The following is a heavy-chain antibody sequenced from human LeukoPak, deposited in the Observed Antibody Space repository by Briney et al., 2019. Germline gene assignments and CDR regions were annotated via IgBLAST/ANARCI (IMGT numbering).Heavy chain of an antibody. Sequence: ASVKVSCKASGYTFTSSDINWVRQAAGQGLEWMGWMNPNSGNTGYAQKFQGRVTMTRNTSISTAYMELSSLRSEDTAVYYCARSGDSSSTSSNAFDIWAKGQWSPSLQ. D-gene: IGHD2-2*01. J-gene: IGHJ3*02. CDR2: MNPNSGNT. CDR1: GYTFTSSD. CDR3: ARSGDSSSTSSNAFDI. V-gene: IGHV1-8*01.